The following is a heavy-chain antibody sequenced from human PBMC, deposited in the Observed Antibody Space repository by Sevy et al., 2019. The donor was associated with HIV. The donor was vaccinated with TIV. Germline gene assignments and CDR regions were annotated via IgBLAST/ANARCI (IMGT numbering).Heavy chain of an antibody. V-gene: IGHV1-18*01. D-gene: IGHD3-9*01. Sequence: ASVKVSCKASGYTFTSYGISWVRQAPGQGLEWMGWISAFNGNTNYAQKLQGRVTMTTDTSTSTAYMELRSLRSDDTAVYYCARDSPRYFDWLFKAPFDYWGQGTLVTVSS. CDR2: ISAFNGNT. CDR1: GYTFTSYG. CDR3: ARDSPRYFDWLFKAPFDY. J-gene: IGHJ4*02.